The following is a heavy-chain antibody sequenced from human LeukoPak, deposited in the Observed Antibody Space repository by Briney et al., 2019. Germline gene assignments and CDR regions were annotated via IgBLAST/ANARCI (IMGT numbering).Heavy chain of an antibody. Sequence: PSETLSLTCTVSGYSVSTGYYWGWIRQPAGKGLEWIGRIYTSGSTNYNPSLKSRVTISVDTSKNQFSLKLSSVTAADTAVYYCARGTEFYYYYMDVWGKGTTVTVSS. CDR3: ARGTEFYYYYMDV. J-gene: IGHJ6*03. D-gene: IGHD3-10*01. CDR1: GYSVSTGYY. V-gene: IGHV4-61*02. CDR2: IYTSGST.